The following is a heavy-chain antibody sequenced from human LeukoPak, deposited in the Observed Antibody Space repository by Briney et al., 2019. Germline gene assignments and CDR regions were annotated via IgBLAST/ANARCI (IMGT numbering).Heavy chain of an antibody. V-gene: IGHV3-53*01. CDR2: IYSGGRT. J-gene: IGHJ4*02. CDR3: ARVYSSGYYAEY. CDR1: GFTVSSNY. D-gene: IGHD3-22*01. Sequence: GGSLRLSFAASGFTVSSNYMSWVRQAPGKGLEWVSVIYSGGRTHYADSVKGRLTISRDNSKNTLYLQMNSLRAEDTAVYYCARVYSSGYYAEYWGQGTLVTVSS.